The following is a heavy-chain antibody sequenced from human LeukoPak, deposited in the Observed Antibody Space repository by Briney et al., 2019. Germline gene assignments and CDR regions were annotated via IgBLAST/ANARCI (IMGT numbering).Heavy chain of an antibody. CDR1: GYTFTGYH. CDR3: ARDYCSSTSCLFDY. J-gene: IGHJ4*02. D-gene: IGHD2-2*01. CDR2: INPNSGDT. V-gene: IGHV1-2*06. Sequence: ASVKVSCKASGYTFTGYHMHWVRQAPGQGLEWMGRINPNSGDTNIAQRFQGRVTMTSDTSISTAYMELSRLRSDGTAFYYCARDYCSSTSCLFDYWGQGSLVTVSS.